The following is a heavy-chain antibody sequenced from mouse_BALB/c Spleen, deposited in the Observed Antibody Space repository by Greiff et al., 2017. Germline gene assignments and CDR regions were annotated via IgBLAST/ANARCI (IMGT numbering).Heavy chain of an antibody. CDR1: GFTFSSYG. CDR3: ARLLLRFYAMDY. D-gene: IGHD1-1*01. Sequence: EVQLQESGGGLVQPGGSLKLSCAASGFTFSSYGMSWVRQTPDKRLELVATINSNGGSTYYPDSVKGRFTISRDNAKNTLYLQMSSLKSEDTAMYYCARLLLRFYAMDYWGQGTSVTVSS. J-gene: IGHJ4*01. CDR2: INSNGGST. V-gene: IGHV5-6-3*01.